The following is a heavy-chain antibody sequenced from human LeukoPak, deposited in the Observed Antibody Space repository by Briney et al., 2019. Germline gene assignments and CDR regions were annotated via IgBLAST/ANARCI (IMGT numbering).Heavy chain of an antibody. V-gene: IGHV4-59*01. J-gene: IGHJ5*02. CDR1: GGSISSYY. CDR2: IYYSGST. Sequence: SETLSLTCTVPGGSISSYYWSWIRQPPGKGLEWIGYIYYSGSTNYNPSLKSRVTISVDTSKNQFSLKLSSVTAADTAVYYCARGNGWFDPWGQGTLVTVSS. CDR3: ARGNGWFDP.